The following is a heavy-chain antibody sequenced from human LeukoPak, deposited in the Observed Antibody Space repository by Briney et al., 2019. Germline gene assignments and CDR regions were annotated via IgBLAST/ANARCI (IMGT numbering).Heavy chain of an antibody. V-gene: IGHV4-39*01. CDR1: GGSISSSSYY. J-gene: IGHJ4*02. Sequence: SETLSLTCTVSGGSISSSSYYWGWIRQPPGKGLEWIGSIYYSGSTYYNPSLKSRVTISVDTSKNQFSLKLSSVTAADTAVYCCARSRGDSSGYYNYWGQGTLVTVSS. CDR2: IYYSGST. CDR3: ARSRGDSSGYYNY. D-gene: IGHD3-22*01.